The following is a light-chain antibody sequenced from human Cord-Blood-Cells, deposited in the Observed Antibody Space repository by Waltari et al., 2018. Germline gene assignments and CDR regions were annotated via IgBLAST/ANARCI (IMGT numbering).Light chain of an antibody. V-gene: IGLV2-11*01. CDR1: SSDVGGYNY. CDR3: CSYAGSSLV. J-gene: IGLJ3*02. Sequence: QSALTQPRSVSGSPGQSVTISCTGTSSDVGGYNYVSWYQQHPGNPPKLMIYDVSKRRSGVPDRFSGSKSGNTASLTIAGLQAEDEADYYCCSYAGSSLVFGGGTKLTVL. CDR2: DVS.